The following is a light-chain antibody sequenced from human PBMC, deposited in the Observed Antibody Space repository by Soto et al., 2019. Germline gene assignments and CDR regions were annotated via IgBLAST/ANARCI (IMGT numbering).Light chain of an antibody. V-gene: IGLV1-40*01. J-gene: IGLJ2*01. Sequence: QSVLTQPPSVSGAPGQRVTISCTGDSSNIGAGYDVHWYQQLPGTAPKLLIYVNINRPSGVPDRFSASRSDSSASLAITGLQAEDEADYYCQSDDSSLRVLFGGGTKLTVL. CDR2: VNI. CDR3: QSDDSSLRVL. CDR1: SSNIGAGYD.